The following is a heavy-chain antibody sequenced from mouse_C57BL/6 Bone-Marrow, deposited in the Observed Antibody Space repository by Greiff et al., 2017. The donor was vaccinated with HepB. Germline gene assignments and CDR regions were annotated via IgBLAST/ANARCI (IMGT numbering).Heavy chain of an antibody. CDR2: INSDGGST. J-gene: IGHJ3*01. D-gene: IGHD2-10*01. CDR1: EYEFPSHD. CDR3: ARLDAFYGTFAY. Sequence: EVKLMESGGGLVQPGESLKLSCESNEYEFPSHDMSWVRKTPEKRLELVAAINSDGGSTYYPDTMERRFIISRDNTKKTLYLQMSSLRSEDTALYYCARLDAFYGTFAYWGQGTLVTVSA. V-gene: IGHV5-2*01.